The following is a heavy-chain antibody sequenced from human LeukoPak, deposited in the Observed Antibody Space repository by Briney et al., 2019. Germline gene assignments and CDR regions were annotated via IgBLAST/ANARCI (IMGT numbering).Heavy chain of an antibody. CDR1: RFTFSSYW. CDR2: IKQDGSEK. D-gene: IGHD3-3*01. J-gene: IGHJ4*02. V-gene: IGHV3-7*03. CDR3: ARDLFYSTLDY. Sequence: QPGGSLRLSCAASRFTFSSYWMTWVRQAPGKGLEWVANIKQDGSEKYYVDSVKGRFTISRDNAKNSLYLQMNSLRVEDTAVYYCARDLFYSTLDYWGQGTPVTVSS.